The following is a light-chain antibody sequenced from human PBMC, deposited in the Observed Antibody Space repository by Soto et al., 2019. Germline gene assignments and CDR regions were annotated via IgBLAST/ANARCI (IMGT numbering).Light chain of an antibody. J-gene: IGKJ2*01. CDR1: QSISSY. CDR2: AAS. CDR3: QQSYSTPPT. Sequence: DIPMTQSPSSLSASVGDRVTITCRASQSISSYLNWYQQKPGSAPKLLIYAASSLQSGVPSRFSGSGSGTDFTLTISSLQPEDFATYYCQQSYSTPPTFGQGTKLESK. V-gene: IGKV1-39*01.